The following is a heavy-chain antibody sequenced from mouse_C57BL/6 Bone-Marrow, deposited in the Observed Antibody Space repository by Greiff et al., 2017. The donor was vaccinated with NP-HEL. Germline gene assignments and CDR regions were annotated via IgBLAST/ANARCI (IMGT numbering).Heavy chain of an antibody. Sequence: VQLQQPGAELVMPGASVKLSCKASGYTFTSYWMHWVKQRPGQGLEWIGEIDPSDSYTNYNQQFKGKSTLTVDKSSSTAYMQLSSLTSEDSAVYYCARSAVVAPMDYWGQGTSVTVSS. CDR1: GYTFTSYW. J-gene: IGHJ4*01. CDR2: IDPSDSYT. CDR3: ARSAVVAPMDY. D-gene: IGHD1-1*01. V-gene: IGHV1-69*01.